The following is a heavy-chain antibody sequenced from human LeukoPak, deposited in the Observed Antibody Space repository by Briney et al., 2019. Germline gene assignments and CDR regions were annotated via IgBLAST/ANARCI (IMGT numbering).Heavy chain of an antibody. D-gene: IGHD3-3*01. J-gene: IGHJ4*02. CDR1: GGSISNFY. Sequence: SETLSLTCTVSGGSISNFYWSWIRQPAGKGLEWIGRISTSGNTDYNPYLKSRVTMSVDTSKNQFSLKLSSVTAADTAVYYCARGYPVHGFLERLFTRPFDYWGQGTLVTVSS. V-gene: IGHV4-4*07. CDR2: ISTSGNT. CDR3: ARGYPVHGFLERLFTRPFDY.